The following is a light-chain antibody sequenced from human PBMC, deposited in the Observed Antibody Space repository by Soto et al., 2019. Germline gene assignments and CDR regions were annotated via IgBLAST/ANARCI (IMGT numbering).Light chain of an antibody. J-gene: IGLJ2*01. V-gene: IGLV1-40*01. CDR3: QSYDNNLRGVL. CDR1: SSNIGAGSD. CDR2: GNK. Sequence: QSVLTQPPSVSGAPGQIVTISCTGSSSNIGAGSDVHWYQQSPGRVPKLLVYGNKHRPSGVPDRFSASKSGTSASLVITGLQADDEADYYCQSYDNNLRGVLFGGGTKLTVL.